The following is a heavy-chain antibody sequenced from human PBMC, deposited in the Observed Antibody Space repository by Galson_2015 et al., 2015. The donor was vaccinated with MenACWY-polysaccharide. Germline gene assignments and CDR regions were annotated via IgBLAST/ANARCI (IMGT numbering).Heavy chain of an antibody. D-gene: IGHD2-2*01. CDR1: GFSFKSYG. V-gene: IGHV3-30*03. CDR3: AREVVPAATYYYMDV. J-gene: IGHJ6*03. Sequence: SLRLSCAASGFSFKSYGMHWARQAPGKGLEWVAVISDDGTHKYYADSAKGRFTISRDNSRSTMYLQMNSLRAEDTALYYCAREVVPAATYYYMDVWGKGTTVTVSS. CDR2: ISDDGTHK.